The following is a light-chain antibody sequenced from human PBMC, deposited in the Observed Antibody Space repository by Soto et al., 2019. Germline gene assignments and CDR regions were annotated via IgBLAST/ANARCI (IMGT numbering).Light chain of an antibody. CDR3: QQYVTSPYT. Sequence: EIVLTQSPGTLSLSPGERATLSCRASQTVSSSYLAWYQQKPGQAPRLLIFGASSRATGIPDRFSGSGSGTDFTLTIWRLEPEDFAMYYCQQYVTSPYTFGQGTKLQIK. V-gene: IGKV3-20*01. CDR2: GAS. J-gene: IGKJ2*01. CDR1: QTVSSSY.